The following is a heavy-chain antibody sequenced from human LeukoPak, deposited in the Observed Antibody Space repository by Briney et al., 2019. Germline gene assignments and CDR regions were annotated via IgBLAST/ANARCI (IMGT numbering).Heavy chain of an antibody. CDR1: GFTFSSYA. CDR3: AKDQSMIVVVILDY. CDR2: ISGSGGST. Sequence: GGSLRLSCAASGFTFSSYAMSWVRQAPGKGLEWVSAISGSGGSTYYADSVKGRFTISRDNSKNMLYLQMNSLRAEDTAVYYCAKDQSMIVVVILDYWGQGTLVTVSS. J-gene: IGHJ4*02. D-gene: IGHD3-22*01. V-gene: IGHV3-23*01.